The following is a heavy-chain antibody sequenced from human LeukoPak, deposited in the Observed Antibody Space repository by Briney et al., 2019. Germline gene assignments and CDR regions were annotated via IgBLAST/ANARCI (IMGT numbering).Heavy chain of an antibody. CDR1: GYTFTSYG. V-gene: IGHV1-18*01. CDR2: ISAYNGNT. D-gene: IGHD3-16*01. J-gene: IGHJ4*02. Sequence: GGSVKVSCKASGYTFTSYGISWVRQAPGQGREWMGWISAYNGNTNYAQKLQGRVTMTTDTSTSTAYMELRNLRSDDTAVYYCAREGLGGLTLDYWGQGTLVTVSS. CDR3: AREGLGGLTLDY.